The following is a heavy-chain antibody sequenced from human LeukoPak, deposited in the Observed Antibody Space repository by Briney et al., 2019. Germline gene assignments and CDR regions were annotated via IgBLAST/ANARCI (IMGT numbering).Heavy chain of an antibody. D-gene: IGHD3-10*01. CDR3: ARGPITMVREPPDY. V-gene: IGHV3-74*01. Sequence: GGSLRLSCAASGFTFSSYWMHWVRQAPGKGLVWVSRINSDGSSTSYADSVKGRFTISRDNAKNTLYMQMNSLRAEDTAVYYCARGPITMVREPPDYWGQGTLVTVSS. CDR2: INSDGSST. CDR1: GFTFSSYW. J-gene: IGHJ4*02.